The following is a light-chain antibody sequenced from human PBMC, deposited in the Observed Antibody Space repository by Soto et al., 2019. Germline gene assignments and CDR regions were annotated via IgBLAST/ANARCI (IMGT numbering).Light chain of an antibody. CDR1: QSVGSN. J-gene: IGKJ5*01. CDR2: GAS. CDR3: QQYNTYST. V-gene: IGKV3D-15*01. Sequence: EIVMTQSPVTLSVSPGERATLSCRASQSVGSNLAWYQQRPGQAPRLLIYGASSRATGIPDRFSGSGSGTDFTLTISSLQPDDFATYYCQQYNTYSTFGQGTRLEIK.